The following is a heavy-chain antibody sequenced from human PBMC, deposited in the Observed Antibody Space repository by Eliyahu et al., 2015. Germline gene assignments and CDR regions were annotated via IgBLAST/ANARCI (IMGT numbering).Heavy chain of an antibody. V-gene: IGHV3-23*01. CDR2: ISGSGGST. J-gene: IGHJ6*02. CDR1: GFXFSSYX. Sequence: EVQLLESGGGLVQPGGSLRLSCAASGFXFSSYXMXWVRQAPGKGLXWVSAISGSGGSTYYADSVKGRFTISRDNSKNTLYLQMNSLRAEDTAVYYCAKDLWDYGSGDYYYYGMDVWGQGTTVTVSS. D-gene: IGHD3-10*01. CDR3: AKDLWDYGSGDYYYYGMDV.